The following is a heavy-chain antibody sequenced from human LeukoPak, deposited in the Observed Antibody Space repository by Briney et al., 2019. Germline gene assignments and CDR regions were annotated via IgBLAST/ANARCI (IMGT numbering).Heavy chain of an antibody. CDR3: AKDISGSGSYVMDV. D-gene: IGHD3-10*01. Sequence: GGSLRLSCAASGFTFDDYTMHWVRRAPGKGLEWVSLISWDGGSTYYADSVKGRFTISRDNSKNSLYLQMNSLRTEDTALYYCAKDISGSGSYVMDVWGKGTTVTVSS. J-gene: IGHJ6*03. V-gene: IGHV3-43*01. CDR2: ISWDGGST. CDR1: GFTFDDYT.